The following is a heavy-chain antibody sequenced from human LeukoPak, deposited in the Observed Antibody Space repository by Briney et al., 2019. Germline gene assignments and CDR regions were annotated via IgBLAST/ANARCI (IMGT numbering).Heavy chain of an antibody. V-gene: IGHV4-59*01. J-gene: IGHJ4*02. CDR1: GGSISSYY. CDR3: ARGASNYAY. Sequence: SETLSLTCTVSGGSISSYYWSWIRQSPEMGLEWIGSIYYSGATDYNPSLRSRVTISVDKSKNQFSLKLNSVTAADTAVYYCARGASNYAYWGQGTLVTVSS. CDR2: IYYSGAT. D-gene: IGHD4-11*01.